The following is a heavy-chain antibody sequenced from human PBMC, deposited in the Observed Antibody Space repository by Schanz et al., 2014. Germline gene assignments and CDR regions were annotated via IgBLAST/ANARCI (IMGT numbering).Heavy chain of an antibody. Sequence: QVQLVQSGAEMKKPGSSVRVSCKASGGPLSSYPINWVRQAPGQGLEWMGGVIPMLGITNYAQRLQGRVTMTTDTSTSTAYMELRSLRSDDTAVYYCARGGDYIVVLVAVTREYYYHAMDVWGQGTTVTVSS. V-gene: IGHV1-69*02. CDR1: GGPLSSYP. J-gene: IGHJ6*02. CDR2: VIPMLGIT. CDR3: ARGGDYIVVLVAVTREYYYHAMDV. D-gene: IGHD2-15*01.